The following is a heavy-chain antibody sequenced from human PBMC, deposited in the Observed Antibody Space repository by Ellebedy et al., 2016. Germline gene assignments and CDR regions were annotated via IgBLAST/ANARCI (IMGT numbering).Heavy chain of an antibody. D-gene: IGHD1-1*01. J-gene: IGHJ4*02. CDR2: VNPANGDR. CDR3: AREGHNSGLDLNY. CDR1: GYTFTRHV. Sequence: ASVKVSCKTSGYTFTRHVIQWVRQAPGQSLEWMGWVNPANGDRRYSQKFQGRVTITTDASASTASLDLSNLKSEDTAVYYCAREGHNSGLDLNYWGQGTLVTVSS. V-gene: IGHV1-3*01.